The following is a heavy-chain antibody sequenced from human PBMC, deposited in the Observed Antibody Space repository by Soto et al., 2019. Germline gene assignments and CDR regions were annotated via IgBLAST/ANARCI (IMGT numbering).Heavy chain of an antibody. CDR3: ARRDRAPAGNYYYYGMDV. Sequence: PSETLSLTCTVSGGSISSSSYYWGWVRQPPGEGLEWIGSIYYSGSTYYNPSLKSRVTISVDTSKNQFSLKLSSVTAADTAVYYCARRDRAPAGNYYYYGMDVWGQGTTVTVSS. V-gene: IGHV4-39*01. D-gene: IGHD6-13*01. CDR1: GGSISSSSYY. J-gene: IGHJ6*02. CDR2: IYYSGST.